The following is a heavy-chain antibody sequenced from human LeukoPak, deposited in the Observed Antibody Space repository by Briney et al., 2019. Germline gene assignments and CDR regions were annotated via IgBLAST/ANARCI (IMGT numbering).Heavy chain of an antibody. CDR3: ATGERGGDYDFWSGYYSFDY. CDR2: IIPIFGTA. J-gene: IGHJ4*02. CDR1: GGTFSSYA. V-gene: IGHV1-69*13. D-gene: IGHD3-3*01. Sequence: ASVKVSCKASGGTFSSYAISWVRQAPGQGLEWMGGIIPIFGTANYAQKFQGRVTITADESTSTAYMELSSLRSEDTAVYYCATGERGGDYDFWSGYYSFDYWGQGTLVTVSS.